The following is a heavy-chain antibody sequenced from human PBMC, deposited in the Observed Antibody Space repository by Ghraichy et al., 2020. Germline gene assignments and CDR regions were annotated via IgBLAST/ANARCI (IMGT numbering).Heavy chain of an antibody. V-gene: IGHV4-4*07. Sequence: SETLSLTCTVSGGSITSNYWSWVRQPAGKRLEWIGRIFSSGNTKYNPSLNSRVTMSIDTSKNHFSLKLTSVTAADTAVYYCARDRKEAAYYYYMDVWGKGTTVTVSS. CDR1: GGSITSNY. J-gene: IGHJ6*03. CDR2: IFSSGNT. D-gene: IGHD6-13*01. CDR3: ARDRKEAAYYYYMDV.